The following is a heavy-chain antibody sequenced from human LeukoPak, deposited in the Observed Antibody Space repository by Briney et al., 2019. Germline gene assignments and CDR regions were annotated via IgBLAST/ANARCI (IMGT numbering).Heavy chain of an antibody. Sequence: PSETLSLNCSVSGYSITSGFFWGWIRQSPGKGLEWIGSIFHGGRIYYNPSLKSRVTISMDTSKNQFSLNLSSVNAADTAVYYCTRDPPRFGDPDGFDIWGQGTKVTVSS. J-gene: IGHJ3*02. CDR2: IFHGGRI. D-gene: IGHD3-10*01. CDR1: GYSITSGFF. V-gene: IGHV4-38-2*02. CDR3: TRDPPRFGDPDGFDI.